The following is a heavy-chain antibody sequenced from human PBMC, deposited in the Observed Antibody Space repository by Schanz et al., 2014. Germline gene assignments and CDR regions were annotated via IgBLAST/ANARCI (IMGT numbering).Heavy chain of an antibody. CDR2: ISASGGTT. J-gene: IGHJ3*02. CDR3: AKGRFGELSAFDI. D-gene: IGHD3-10*01. V-gene: IGHV3-23*01. Sequence: EVHLLESGGGLVPPGGSLRLSCAASGFNFSDYAMCWVRQIPGKGLEWVSAISASGGTTYYADSVKGRFTISRDNSKNTLYLQMNSLRAEDTAVYYCAKGRFGELSAFDIWGQGTMVTVSS. CDR1: GFNFSDYA.